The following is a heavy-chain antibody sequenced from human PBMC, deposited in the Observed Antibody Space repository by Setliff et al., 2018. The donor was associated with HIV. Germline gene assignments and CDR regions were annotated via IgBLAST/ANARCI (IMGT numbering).Heavy chain of an antibody. D-gene: IGHD6-19*01. Sequence: GASVKVSCAASGFTFDNYAMTWVRQAPGKGLEWVSGISGGIGADTDYADSVKGRFTISRDSSKNTLYLQMNSPRAEDTAVYYCAKDAVQANKRWDWFDPWGQGVLVTVSS. CDR3: AKDAVQANKRWDWFDP. J-gene: IGHJ5*02. CDR2: ISGGIGADT. CDR1: GFTFDNYA. V-gene: IGHV3-23*01.